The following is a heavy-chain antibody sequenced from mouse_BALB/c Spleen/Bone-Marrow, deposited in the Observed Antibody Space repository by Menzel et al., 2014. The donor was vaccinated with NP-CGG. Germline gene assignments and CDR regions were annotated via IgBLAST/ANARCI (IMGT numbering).Heavy chain of an antibody. CDR1: GYSFTSYW. J-gene: IGHJ3*01. CDR3: TRYYYAYDAWFAY. D-gene: IGHD1-2*01. CDR2: IYPGNSDT. Sequence: EVQLQQSGTVLARPGASVKMSRKASGYSFTSYWMHWVKQRPGQGLEWIGAIYPGNSDTSYNQKFKGKAKLTAVTSASTAYMDLSSLTNEDSAVYYCTRYYYAYDAWFAYWGQGTLVTVSA. V-gene: IGHV1-5*01.